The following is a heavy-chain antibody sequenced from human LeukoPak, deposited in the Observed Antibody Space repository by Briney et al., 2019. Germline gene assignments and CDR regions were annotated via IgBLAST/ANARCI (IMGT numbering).Heavy chain of an antibody. CDR3: ARVEMATEPTYYFDY. J-gene: IGHJ4*02. CDR1: GYSFTSYW. CDR2: IYPGDSYT. Sequence: GESLKISCKGSGYSFTSYWIGWVRQMPGKGLEWMGIIYPGDSYTIYNPSFQGQVTISADKSISTAYLQWSSLKASDTAIYYCARVEMATEPTYYFDYWGQGTLVTVS. D-gene: IGHD5-24*01. V-gene: IGHV5-51*01.